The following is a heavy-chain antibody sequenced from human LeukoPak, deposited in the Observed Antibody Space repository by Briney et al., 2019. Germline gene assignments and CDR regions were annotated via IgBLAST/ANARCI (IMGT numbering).Heavy chain of an antibody. V-gene: IGHV3-74*01. Sequence: GGSRRLCCAASGFTFSSYWMHWVRQAPGKGLLWVSHINSDGSSTNYADSVKGRFTISRDNAKNTLYLQMNSLRVEDTAVYYCARAGGSYYGDWGQGTMDTVSS. D-gene: IGHD1-26*01. CDR1: GFTFSSYW. CDR2: INSDGSST. J-gene: IGHJ4*02. CDR3: ARAGGSYYGD.